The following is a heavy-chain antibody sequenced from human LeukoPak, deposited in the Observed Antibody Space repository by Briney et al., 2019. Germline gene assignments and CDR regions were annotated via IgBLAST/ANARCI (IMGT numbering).Heavy chain of an antibody. CDR1: GDSISIHY. Sequence: SETLSLTCSVSGDSISIHYWSWIRQPPRKGKGWVGYVYYNVSTRYNPSLSRQGTISIAISTPKFSLKLTSVTAADTAVYYCASNTRTVFDYWGQGALVTVSS. J-gene: IGHJ4*02. V-gene: IGHV4-59*11. CDR3: ASNTRTVFDY. CDR2: VYYNVST.